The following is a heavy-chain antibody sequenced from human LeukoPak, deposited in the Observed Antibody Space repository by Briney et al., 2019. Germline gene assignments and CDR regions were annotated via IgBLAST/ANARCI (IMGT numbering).Heavy chain of an antibody. V-gene: IGHV4-61*02. Sequence: SQTLSLTCTVSGGSISSGSYYWSWIRQPAGKGLEWIGRIYTSGSTNYNPSLKSRVTISVDTSKNQFSLKLSSVTAADTAVYYCARGENYDILTGYYGGGDYWGQGTLVTVSS. CDR2: IYTSGST. CDR3: ARGENYDILTGYYGGGDY. J-gene: IGHJ4*02. D-gene: IGHD3-9*01. CDR1: GGSISSGSYY.